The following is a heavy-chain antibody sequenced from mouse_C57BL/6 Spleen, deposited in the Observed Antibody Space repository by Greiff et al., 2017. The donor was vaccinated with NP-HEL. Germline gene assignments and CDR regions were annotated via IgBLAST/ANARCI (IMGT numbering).Heavy chain of an antibody. Sequence: VQLQQPGAELVMPGASVKLSCKASGYTFTSYWMHWVKQRPGQGLEWIGEIDHSGRYTNYNQKFKGKSTLTVDKSSSTAYMQLSSLTSEDSAVYYCARSDYYGSSLDYWGQGTTLTVSS. CDR1: GYTFTSYW. D-gene: IGHD1-1*01. V-gene: IGHV1-69*01. CDR2: IDHSGRYT. CDR3: ARSDYYGSSLDY. J-gene: IGHJ2*01.